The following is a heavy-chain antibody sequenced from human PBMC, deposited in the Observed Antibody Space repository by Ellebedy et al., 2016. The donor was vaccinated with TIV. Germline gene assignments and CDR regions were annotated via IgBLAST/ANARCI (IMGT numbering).Heavy chain of an antibody. CDR1: GFTFSNYW. CDR2: IKHDGSEK. CDR3: ARGGSGSVV. J-gene: IGHJ3*01. V-gene: IGHV3-7*03. Sequence: GESLKISCAASGFTFSNYWMSWVRQAPGKGLEWVANIKHDGSEKYYVDSVKGRFTTSRDNSKNTLYLQMNSLKTEDTAVYYCARGGSGSVVWGQGTMVTVSS. D-gene: IGHD1-26*01.